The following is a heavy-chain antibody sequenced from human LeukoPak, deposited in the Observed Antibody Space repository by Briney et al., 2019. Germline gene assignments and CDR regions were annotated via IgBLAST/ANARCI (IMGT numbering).Heavy chain of an antibody. Sequence: SETLSLTCTVSGGSISSYYWSWIRQPPGKGLEWIGYIYYSGSTNYNPSLKSRVTISVDTSKNQLSLKLSSVTAADTAVYYCARLGVDYFDYWGQGTLVTVSS. CDR2: IYYSGST. V-gene: IGHV4-59*08. CDR1: GGSISSYY. CDR3: ARLGVDYFDY. J-gene: IGHJ4*02.